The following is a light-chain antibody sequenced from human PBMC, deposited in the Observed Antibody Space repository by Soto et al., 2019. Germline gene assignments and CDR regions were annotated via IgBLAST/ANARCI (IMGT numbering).Light chain of an antibody. V-gene: IGLV2-8*01. CDR1: SSDVGGYNS. CDR2: EVS. J-gene: IGLJ2*01. CDR3: SSYAGSNNLV. Sequence: QSVLTQPPSASGSPGQSVTIPCTGTSSDVGGYNSVSWYQQHPRKVPKLMIYEVSKRPSGVPDRFSGSKSGNTASLTVSGLQAEDEADYYCSSYAGSNNLVFGGGTKVTVL.